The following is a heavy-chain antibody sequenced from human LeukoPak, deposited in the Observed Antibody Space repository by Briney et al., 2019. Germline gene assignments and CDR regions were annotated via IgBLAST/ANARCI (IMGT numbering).Heavy chain of an antibody. J-gene: IGHJ2*01. CDR1: DFTVSTNC. V-gene: IGHV3-53*01. CDR2: IYASGTT. Sequence: PGGSLRLSCTASDFTVSTNCMTWVRQAPGKGLEWVSVIYASGTTYYADSVKDRFTISRDKSKNTLYLQMNSLRADDTAVYYCARGPRSDWYFDLWGRGILVIVSS. CDR3: ARGPRSDWYFDL.